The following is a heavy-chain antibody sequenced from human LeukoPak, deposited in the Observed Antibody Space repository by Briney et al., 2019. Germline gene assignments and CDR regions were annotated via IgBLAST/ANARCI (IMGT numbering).Heavy chain of an antibody. J-gene: IGHJ4*02. CDR3: ARQMERLAYYYDSSGYYYGVN. D-gene: IGHD3-22*01. CDR2: IYYSGST. Sequence: SETLSLTCTVSGGSISSSSYYWGWIRQPPGKGLEWIVSIYYSGSTYYNPSLKRRVTISVDTSKNQFSLKLRSVTAADTAVYYCARQMERLAYYYDSSGYYYGVNWGQGTLVTVSS. CDR1: GGSISSSSYY. V-gene: IGHV4-39*01.